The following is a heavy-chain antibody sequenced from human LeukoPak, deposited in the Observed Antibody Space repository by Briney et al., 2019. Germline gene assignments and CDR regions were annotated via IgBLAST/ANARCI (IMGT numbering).Heavy chain of an antibody. Sequence: GGSLRLSCAASGLSLGNAWMSWVRQVPGKGLEWLGRIRAKVDGGAVDYAAPVKGRFTISRDESENTLYLHLTSLKIEDAAVYYCTTLGGDNWFDWYFDLWGRGTLVTVSS. CDR1: GLSLGNAW. J-gene: IGHJ2*01. V-gene: IGHV3-15*01. CDR2: IRAKVDGGAV. D-gene: IGHD1-1*01. CDR3: TTLGGDNWFDWYFDL.